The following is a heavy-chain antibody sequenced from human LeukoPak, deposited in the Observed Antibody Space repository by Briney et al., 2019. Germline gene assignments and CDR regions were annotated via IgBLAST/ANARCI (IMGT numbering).Heavy chain of an antibody. J-gene: IGHJ4*02. CDR3: ARSSPGGDCDY. Sequence: ASVKVSCKTSGYTFSSYGISWVRQAPGQGLEWMGWISAYNGNTNYAQKLQGRVTMTTDTSTSTAYMELRSLRSDDTAVYYCARSSPGGDCDYWGQGTLVTVSS. CDR2: ISAYNGNT. V-gene: IGHV1-18*01. CDR1: GYTFSSYG. D-gene: IGHD2-21*01.